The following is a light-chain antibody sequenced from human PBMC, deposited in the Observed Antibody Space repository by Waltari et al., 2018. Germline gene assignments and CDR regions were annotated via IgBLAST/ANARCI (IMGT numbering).Light chain of an antibody. J-gene: IGKJ2*01. Sequence: DVVMTQSPLSLPVTLGQAASISCKSSQSLVHSDGNTHLNWFLQRPGQSPRRLIYRVSKRDSGVPDRFSGSGSGTDFTLKISRVEAEDVGVYYCMQGTHWPYTFGQGTELYIK. CDR3: MQGTHWPYT. CDR2: RVS. CDR1: QSLVHSDGNTH. V-gene: IGKV2-30*02.